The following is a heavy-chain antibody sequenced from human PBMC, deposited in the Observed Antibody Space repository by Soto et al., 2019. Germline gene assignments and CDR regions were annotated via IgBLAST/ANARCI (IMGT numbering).Heavy chain of an antibody. J-gene: IGHJ3*02. Sequence: QVHLEQSGAEEKRPGASVQISCKASGYTFTTYFSHWLRQAPGQRLEWMGWINPNNGDTSLSQKFQGRLTGTRDTFASTVYMDLSSLTSEDTAVYYCARGPRSGAFDIWGQGTMVTVSS. CDR1: GYTFTTYF. V-gene: IGHV1-3*05. CDR2: INPNNGDT. CDR3: ARGPRSGAFDI.